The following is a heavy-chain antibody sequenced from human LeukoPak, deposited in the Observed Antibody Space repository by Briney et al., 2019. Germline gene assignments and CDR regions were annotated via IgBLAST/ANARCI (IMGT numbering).Heavy chain of an antibody. D-gene: IGHD1-26*01. Sequence: GGSLRLSCAASGSTFSSYSMNWVRQAPGKGLEWVSAISGSGGSTYYADSVKGRFTISRNNSKNTLYLQMNSLRAEDTAVYYCAKSTLVDYWGQGTLVTVSS. CDR3: AKSTLVDY. V-gene: IGHV3-23*01. CDR1: GSTFSSYS. CDR2: ISGSGGST. J-gene: IGHJ4*02.